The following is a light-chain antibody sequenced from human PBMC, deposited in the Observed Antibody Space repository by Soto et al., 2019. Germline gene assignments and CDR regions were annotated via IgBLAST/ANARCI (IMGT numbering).Light chain of an antibody. CDR1: QSISSY. J-gene: IGKJ2*01. CDR3: QQSYSTLYT. V-gene: IGKV1-39*01. CDR2: AAS. Sequence: DIQMTQSPSSLSASVGDRVTITCRASQSISSYLNWCQQKPGKAPKLLIYAASSLQSGVPSRFSGSGSWTDFTLTISSLQPEDFATYYCQQSYSTLYTFGQGTKLEIK.